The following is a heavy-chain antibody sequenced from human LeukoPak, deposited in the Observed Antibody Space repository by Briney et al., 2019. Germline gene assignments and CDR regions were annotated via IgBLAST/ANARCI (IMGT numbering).Heavy chain of an antibody. V-gene: IGHV4-31*03. CDR3: ARVSSARNGFDY. Sequence: SETLSLTCTVSGASLSSGGYYWGWIRKHPGKGLEWIGSIYYSGSTYYTPSLKSRVNISVDTSKSQFALNLTSVTAADTAVYYCARVSSARNGFDYWGQGTLVTVSS. J-gene: IGHJ4*02. D-gene: IGHD1-14*01. CDR1: GASLSSGGYY. CDR2: IYYSGST.